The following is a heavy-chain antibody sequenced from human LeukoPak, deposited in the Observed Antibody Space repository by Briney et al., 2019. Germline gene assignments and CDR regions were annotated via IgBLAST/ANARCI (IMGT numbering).Heavy chain of an antibody. J-gene: IGHJ4*02. V-gene: IGHV4-34*01. Sequence: SETLSLTCAVYGESFSGYYWSWIRQPPGKGLEWIGEINHSGSTNYNPSLKSRVTISVDTSKNQFSLKLRSVTAADTAVYYCARVDCGDYSKDFDYWGQGTLVTVSS. D-gene: IGHD4-17*01. CDR1: GESFSGYY. CDR3: ARVDCGDYSKDFDY. CDR2: INHSGST.